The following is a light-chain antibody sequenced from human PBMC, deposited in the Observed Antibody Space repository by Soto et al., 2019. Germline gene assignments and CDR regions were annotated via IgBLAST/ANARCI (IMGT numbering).Light chain of an antibody. V-gene: IGKV3D-20*02. Sequence: SVLTQSPGTLSLSPGERATLSCRASQSVSSSYLAWYQQKPGQAPRLLIYDASNRATGIPARFSGSGSGTDFTLTISSLEPEDFAVYYCQQRSNWPRTFDQGTRWIS. CDR1: QSVSSSY. J-gene: IGKJ1*01. CDR3: QQRSNWPRT. CDR2: DAS.